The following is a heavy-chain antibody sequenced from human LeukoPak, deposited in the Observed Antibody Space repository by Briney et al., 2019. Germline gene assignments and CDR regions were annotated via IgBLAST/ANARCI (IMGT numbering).Heavy chain of an antibody. D-gene: IGHD3-22*01. Sequence: ASVKVSCKTSGYSFTGHYIHWVRQAPGQGLEWMGWINANNGATHCVQKFQQRVTMTRDTSIRTAYMELSRLTSDDTAVYYCARDQNYYDTNTYYGIDCWGQGTLVTVSS. CDR1: GYSFTGHY. V-gene: IGHV1-2*02. CDR3: ARDQNYYDTNTYYGIDC. CDR2: INANNGAT. J-gene: IGHJ4*02.